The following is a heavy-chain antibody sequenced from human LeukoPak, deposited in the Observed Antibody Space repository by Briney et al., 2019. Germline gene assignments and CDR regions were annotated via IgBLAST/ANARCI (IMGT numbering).Heavy chain of an antibody. J-gene: IGHJ4*02. V-gene: IGHV3-23*01. CDR1: EFTFSNYA. CDR2: ISGSGGST. CDR3: ARVPGYSSGWSYFDY. Sequence: GGSLRLSCAASEFTFSNYAMNWVRQAPGKGLEWVSGISGSGGSTYYADSVKGRFTISRDNSKNTLYLQMNSLRAGDTAVYYCARVPGYSSGWSYFDYWRQGTLVTVSS. D-gene: IGHD6-19*01.